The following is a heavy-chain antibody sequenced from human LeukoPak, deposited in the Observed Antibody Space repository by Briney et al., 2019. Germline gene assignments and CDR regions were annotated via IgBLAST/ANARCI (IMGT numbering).Heavy chain of an antibody. CDR2: MNPNSDNT. Sequence: ASVKVSCKASGYTFTSYDINWVRQATGQGLEWMGWMNPNSDNTGYAQKFQGRVTMTRNTSISTAYMELSSLRSEDTAVYYCARVAGYSYGYVIGYWGQGTLVTVSS. CDR1: GYTFTSYD. V-gene: IGHV1-8*01. J-gene: IGHJ4*02. CDR3: ARVAGYSYGYVIGY. D-gene: IGHD5-18*01.